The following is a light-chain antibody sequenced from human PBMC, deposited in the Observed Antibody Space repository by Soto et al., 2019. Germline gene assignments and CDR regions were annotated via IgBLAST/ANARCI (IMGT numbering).Light chain of an antibody. CDR1: SGHSSYI. CDR3: ETWDSNTRV. J-gene: IGLJ3*02. CDR2: LEGSGSY. V-gene: IGLV4-60*02. Sequence: QLVLTQSSSASASLGSSVKLTCTLSSGHSSYIIAWHQQQPGKAPRYLMKLEGSGSYNKGSGVPDRFSGSSSGADRYLTISHLQFEDEADYYCETWDSNTRVFGGGTKVTVL.